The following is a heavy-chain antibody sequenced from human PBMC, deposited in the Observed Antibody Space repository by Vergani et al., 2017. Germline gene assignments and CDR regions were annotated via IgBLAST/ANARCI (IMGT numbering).Heavy chain of an antibody. CDR2: ISWNSGSI. CDR1: GFTFDDYA. D-gene: IGHD1-14*01. J-gene: IGHJ5*02. Sequence: EVQLVESGGGLVQPGRSLRLSCAASGFTFDDYAMHWVRQAPGKCLEWVSGISWNSGSIGYADSVKGRFTISRDNAKNSLYLQMNSLRDEDTGVYYCARDLRLLYNRFDPWGQGTLVTVSS. CDR3: ARDLRLLYNRFDP. V-gene: IGHV3-9*01.